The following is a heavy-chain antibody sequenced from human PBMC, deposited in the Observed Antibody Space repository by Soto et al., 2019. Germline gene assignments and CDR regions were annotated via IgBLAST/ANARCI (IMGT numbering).Heavy chain of an antibody. J-gene: IGHJ6*02. D-gene: IGHD3-10*01. V-gene: IGHV1-69*13. Sequence: AASVKVSCKASGDTFSRYAIGWVRQAPGQGLEWMGGIIPTFATTNYVQKFQGRVTITADDPTSTAYMELNSLRSEDTAVYYCASEDYGSGSPRYYGMDVWGQGTTVTVSS. CDR2: IIPTFATT. CDR3: ASEDYGSGSPRYYGMDV. CDR1: GDTFSRYA.